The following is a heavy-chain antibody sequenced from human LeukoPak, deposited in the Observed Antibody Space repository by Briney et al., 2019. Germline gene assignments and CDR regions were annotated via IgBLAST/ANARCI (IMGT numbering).Heavy chain of an antibody. J-gene: IGHJ4*02. Sequence: GGSLRLSCAASGFTFSDYYMSWIRQAPGKGLEWVSYISSSGSTIYYADSVKGRFTISRDNAKNSLYLQMNSLRAEDTAVYYCAGSDGSGTLYFDYWGQGTLVTVSS. D-gene: IGHD3-10*01. V-gene: IGHV3-11*01. CDR2: ISSSGSTI. CDR1: GFTFSDYY. CDR3: AGSDGSGTLYFDY.